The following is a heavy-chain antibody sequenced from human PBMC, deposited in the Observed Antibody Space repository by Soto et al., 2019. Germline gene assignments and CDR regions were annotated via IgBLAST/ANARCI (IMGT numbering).Heavy chain of an antibody. CDR1: GYTFTSYA. J-gene: IGHJ4*02. D-gene: IGHD3-22*01. Sequence: QVQLVQSGAEVKKPGASVKVSCKASGYTFTSYAMHWVRQAPGKSLEWMGWINAGNGNTKYLQKFQGRVTTTRDTSASTAYMELSSLRSEDTAVYYCARGDYYDIHDYWGQGTLVTVSS. V-gene: IGHV1-3*01. CDR2: INAGNGNT. CDR3: ARGDYYDIHDY.